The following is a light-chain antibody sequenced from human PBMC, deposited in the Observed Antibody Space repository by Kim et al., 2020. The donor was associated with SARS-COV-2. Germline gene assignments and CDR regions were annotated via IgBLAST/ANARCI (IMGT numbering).Light chain of an antibody. CDR3: AAWDDSLSARL. CDR2: ANT. CDR1: DSNIAKTF. V-gene: IGLV1-47*02. J-gene: IGLJ2*01. Sequence: GQSVTISCSGGDSNIAKTFVYWYQQLPGTAPKLLIYANTQRPSGVPDRFSGSKSGTSASLAISGLRPEDEADYYCAAWDDSLSARLFGGWTQLTVL.